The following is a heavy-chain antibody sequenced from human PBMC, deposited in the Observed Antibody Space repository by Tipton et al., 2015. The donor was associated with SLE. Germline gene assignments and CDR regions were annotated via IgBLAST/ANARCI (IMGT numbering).Heavy chain of an antibody. V-gene: IGHV4-39*01. CDR1: GGSISSSSYY. J-gene: IGHJ4*02. CDR2: IYYSGST. D-gene: IGHD2-2*01. Sequence: TLSLTCTVSGGSISSSSYYWGWIRQPPGKGLEWIGSIYYSGSTYYNPSLKSRVTISVDPSKTQFSLKLSSVTAADTAVYYCARGGGYCSSTSCIVADFDYWGQGTLVTVSS. CDR3: ARGGGYCSSTSCIVADFDY.